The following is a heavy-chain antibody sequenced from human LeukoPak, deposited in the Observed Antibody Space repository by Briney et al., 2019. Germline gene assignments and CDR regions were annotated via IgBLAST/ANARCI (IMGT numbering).Heavy chain of an antibody. V-gene: IGHV4-30-4*01. Sequence: SETLSLTSTVSGGSISSGDYYWSWIRQPPGKGLEWIGYSYYSGSTYYNPSLKSRVTISVDTSKNQFSLKLSSVTAADTAVYYCARDTRITIDWGQGTLVTVSS. J-gene: IGHJ4*02. CDR2: SYYSGST. D-gene: IGHD3-10*01. CDR3: ARDTRITID. CDR1: GGSISSGDYY.